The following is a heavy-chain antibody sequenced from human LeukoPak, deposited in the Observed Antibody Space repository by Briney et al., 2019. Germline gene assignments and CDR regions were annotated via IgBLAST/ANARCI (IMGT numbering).Heavy chain of an antibody. CDR2: IEPNTGDT. D-gene: IGHD2-21*01. V-gene: IGHV1-2*06. CDR1: GGTFSSYA. Sequence: ASVKVSCKASGGTFSSYAISWVRQAPGQGLEWMGRIEPNTGDTHYAQNFQDRVTMTWDTSVSTAYMELSSLTSDDTAVYYCASKGDGSCDSSHCQGAFDLWGQGSMVTISS. J-gene: IGHJ3*01. CDR3: ASKGDGSCDSSHCQGAFDL.